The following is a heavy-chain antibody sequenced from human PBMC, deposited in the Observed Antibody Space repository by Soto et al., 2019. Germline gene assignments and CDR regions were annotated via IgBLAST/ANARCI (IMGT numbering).Heavy chain of an antibody. Sequence: PSETLSLTCTVSGGSISSYYWSWIRQPPGKGLEWIGYIYNSGSTNYSPSLKSRVTISVDTSKNQFSLKLSSVTAADTAVYYCAIYDSSGSRGFQHWGQGTLVTVSS. J-gene: IGHJ1*01. D-gene: IGHD3-22*01. CDR2: IYNSGST. CDR3: AIYDSSGSRGFQH. V-gene: IGHV4-59*12. CDR1: GGSISSYY.